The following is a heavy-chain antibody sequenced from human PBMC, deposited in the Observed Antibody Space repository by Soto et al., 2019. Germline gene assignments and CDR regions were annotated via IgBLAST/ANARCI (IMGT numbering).Heavy chain of an antibody. CDR1: GFTFSSYA. D-gene: IGHD3-22*01. CDR2: ISGSGGST. J-gene: IGHJ4*02. CDR3: AKSSGGRITMVVVVITTGYYFDY. Sequence: AGGSLRLSCAASGFTFSSYAMSWVRQAPGKGLEWVSAISGSGGSTYYADSVKGRFTISRDNSKNTLYLQMNSLRAEDTAVYYCAKSSGGRITMVVVVITTGYYFDYWGQGTLVTVSS. V-gene: IGHV3-23*01.